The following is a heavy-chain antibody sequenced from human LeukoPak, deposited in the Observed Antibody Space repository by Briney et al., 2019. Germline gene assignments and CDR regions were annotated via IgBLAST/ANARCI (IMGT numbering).Heavy chain of an antibody. CDR1: GGSISSSSYY. J-gene: IGHJ4*02. D-gene: IGHD3-22*01. CDR3: ASLRPTYYYDSSGYRY. Sequence: SETLSLTCTVSGGSISSSSYYWGWIRQPPGKGLEWIGSIYYSGSTYYNPSLKSRVTISVDTSKNQFSLKLSSVTAADTAVHYCASLRPTYYYDSSGYRYWGQGTLVTVSS. CDR2: IYYSGST. V-gene: IGHV4-39*07.